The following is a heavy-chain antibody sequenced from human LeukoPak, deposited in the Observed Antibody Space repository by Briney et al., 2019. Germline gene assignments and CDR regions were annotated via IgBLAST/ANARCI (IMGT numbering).Heavy chain of an antibody. Sequence: GGSLRLSCAASGFTFNIYVMSWVRQAPGRGLEWVSGISGSGGSTYYADSVKGRFTISRDNSKNTLYLQMNSLRAEDTAVYYCAHISSSWPDYWGQGTLVTVSS. CDR3: AHISSSWPDY. CDR1: GFTFNIYV. D-gene: IGHD6-13*01. V-gene: IGHV3-23*01. J-gene: IGHJ4*02. CDR2: ISGSGGST.